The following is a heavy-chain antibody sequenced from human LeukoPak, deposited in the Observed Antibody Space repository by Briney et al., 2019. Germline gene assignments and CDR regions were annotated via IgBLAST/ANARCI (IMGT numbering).Heavy chain of an antibody. Sequence: GGSLRLSCAASGFIVSSNYMSWVRQAPGKGLEWVSVIYSGGSTYYADSVKGRFTISRDNSKNTLYLQMNSLRAEDTAVYYCARVRGYFRIDAFDIWGQGTMVTVSS. V-gene: IGHV3-53*01. CDR2: IYSGGST. J-gene: IGHJ3*02. CDR1: GFIVSSNY. D-gene: IGHD2/OR15-2a*01. CDR3: ARVRGYFRIDAFDI.